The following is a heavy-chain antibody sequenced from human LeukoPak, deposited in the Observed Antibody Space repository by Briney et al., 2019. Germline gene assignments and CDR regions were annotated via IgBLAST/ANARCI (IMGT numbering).Heavy chain of an antibody. V-gene: IGHV3-23*01. CDR3: AKGSGGSSCSWVDY. Sequence: GGSLRLSCTASGFTLSNYAMNWVRQAPGKGLEWVSVISASGGGTYYADSVKGRFTISRDNSKNMFYLQMNSLRVEDTAVYYCAKGSGGSSCSWVDYWGQGTPITVSS. CDR2: ISASGGGT. D-gene: IGHD2-15*01. J-gene: IGHJ4*02. CDR1: GFTLSNYA.